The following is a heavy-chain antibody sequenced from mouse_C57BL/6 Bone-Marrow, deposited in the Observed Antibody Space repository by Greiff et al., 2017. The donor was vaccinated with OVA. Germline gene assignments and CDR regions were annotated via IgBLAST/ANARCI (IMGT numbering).Heavy chain of an antibody. V-gene: IGHV1-76*01. CDR3: ARGGFITTVVRDV. D-gene: IGHD1-1*01. Sequence: VQLQQSGAELVRPGASVKLSCKASGYTFPDYYINWVKQRPGHGLEWIAMIYPGSGNTYYNEKFKGKATLTAEKSSSTAYMPLSSLTSEDSAVYFCARGGFITTVVRDVWGTGTTVTVSS. J-gene: IGHJ1*03. CDR2: IYPGSGNT. CDR1: GYTFPDYY.